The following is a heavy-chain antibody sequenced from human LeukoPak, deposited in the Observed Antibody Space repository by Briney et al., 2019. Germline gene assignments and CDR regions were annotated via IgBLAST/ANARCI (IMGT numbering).Heavy chain of an antibody. CDR1: GYSISSGYY. V-gene: IGHV4-38-2*02. Sequence: SETLSLTCPVAGYSISSGYYWGWLRQSPGKGLEWIASIYHTGETHYHPSLKSRVSISVDTSNNQFSLRSTSATAADTAMYYCARGRFAELLFDIWGQGTLVTVSS. D-gene: IGHD3-10*01. CDR3: ARGRFAELLFDI. CDR2: IYHTGET. J-gene: IGHJ4*02.